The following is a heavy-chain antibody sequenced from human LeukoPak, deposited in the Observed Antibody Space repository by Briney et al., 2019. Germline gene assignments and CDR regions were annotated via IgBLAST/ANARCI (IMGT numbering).Heavy chain of an antibody. D-gene: IGHD1-1*01. Sequence: GGSLRLSPAASGLTSSSYSMNWGRQAPGKGLEWVSAISSSSSYTYYADSVKGRFTISRDNAKNSLYLQMNSLRAEDTAVYYCARDDNWNDVGFDYWGQGTLVTVSS. V-gene: IGHV3-21*01. CDR2: ISSSSSYT. CDR3: ARDDNWNDVGFDY. J-gene: IGHJ4*02. CDR1: GLTSSSYS.